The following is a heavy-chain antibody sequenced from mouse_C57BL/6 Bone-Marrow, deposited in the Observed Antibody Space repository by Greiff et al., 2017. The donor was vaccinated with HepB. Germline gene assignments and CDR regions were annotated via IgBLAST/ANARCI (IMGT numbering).Heavy chain of an antibody. Sequence: EVKLQESGPVLVKPGASVKMSCKASGYTFPDYYMNGVKQSHGKSLEWIGVINPYNGGTSYNQKFKGKATLTVDKSSSTAYMELNSLTSEYSSDCYCVRWLPLAIANRGQGASVPSST. CDR3: VRWLPLAIAN. D-gene: IGHD2-3*01. J-gene: IGHJ4*01. V-gene: IGHV1-19*01. CDR1: GYTFPDYY. CDR2: INPYNGGT.